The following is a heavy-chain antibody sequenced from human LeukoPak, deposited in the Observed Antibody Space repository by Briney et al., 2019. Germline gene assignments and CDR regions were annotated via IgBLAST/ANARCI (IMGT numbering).Heavy chain of an antibody. V-gene: IGHV4-39*01. D-gene: IGHD6-13*01. CDR2: IYYSGST. CDR1: GGSISSSSSY. CDR3: ARHLDTSSWTYYYYYMDV. Sequence: SETLSLTCTVSGGSISSSSSYWGWIRQPPGKGLEWNGRIYYSGSTSYNPSLKSRVTISVDTSKNQFSLKLSSVTAADTAVYYCARHLDTSSWTYYYYYMDVWGKGTTVTVSS. J-gene: IGHJ6*03.